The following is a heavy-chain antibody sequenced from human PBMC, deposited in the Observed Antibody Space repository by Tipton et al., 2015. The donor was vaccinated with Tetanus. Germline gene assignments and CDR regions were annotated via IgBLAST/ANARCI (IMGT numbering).Heavy chain of an antibody. CDR2: ISSIDSTT. J-gene: IGHJ4*02. V-gene: IGHV3-11*01. Sequence: SLRLSCAASGFTFSDFYMGWVRQAPGKGLEWVAYISSIDSTTLYADSVQGRFTISRDNAKNSVFLQMNSLRVEDTAMYYCARGAHSSGWFYFDCWGQGIPVTVSS. CDR1: GFTFSDFY. D-gene: IGHD6-19*01. CDR3: ARGAHSSGWFYFDC.